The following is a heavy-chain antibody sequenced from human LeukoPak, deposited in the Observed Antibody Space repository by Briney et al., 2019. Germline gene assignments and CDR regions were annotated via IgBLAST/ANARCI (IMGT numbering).Heavy chain of an antibody. Sequence: GGSLRLSCAASGFTFSSYSMNWVRQAPGKGLEWVSSISSSSYIYYADSVKGRFTISRDNAKNSLYLQMNSLRAEDTAVYHCATYSRYYDYVWGSYRTYFDYWGQGTLVTVSS. CDR1: GFTFSSYS. J-gene: IGHJ4*02. CDR3: ATYSRYYDYVWGSYRTYFDY. D-gene: IGHD3-16*02. V-gene: IGHV3-21*01. CDR2: ISSSSYI.